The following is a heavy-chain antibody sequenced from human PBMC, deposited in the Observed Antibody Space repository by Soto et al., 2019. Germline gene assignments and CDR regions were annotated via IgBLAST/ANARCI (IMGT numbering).Heavy chain of an antibody. D-gene: IGHD6-6*01. CDR3: ARVRQLVFNTYYFDY. CDR2: IYYSGST. CDR1: GGSISSYY. J-gene: IGHJ4*02. V-gene: IGHV4-59*08. Sequence: PSETLSLTCTVSGGSISSYYWSWIRQPPGKGLEWIGYIYYSGSTNYNPSLKSRVTISVDTSKNQFSLKLSSVTAADTAVYYCARVRQLVFNTYYFDYWGQGTLVTVSS.